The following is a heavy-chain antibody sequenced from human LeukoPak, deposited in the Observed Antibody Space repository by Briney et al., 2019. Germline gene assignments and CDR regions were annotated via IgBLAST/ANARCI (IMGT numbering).Heavy chain of an antibody. D-gene: IGHD3-10*01. CDR2: ISSSSYI. Sequence: GGALRLSCAASGFTFSSYSMNWVRQAPGKGLEWVSSISSSSYIYYADSVKGRFTNSRDNAKNPLYLQMNSLRAEDTAVYYCARDHGSDYWGQGTLVTVSS. CDR3: ARDHGSDY. J-gene: IGHJ4*02. CDR1: GFTFSSYS. V-gene: IGHV3-21*01.